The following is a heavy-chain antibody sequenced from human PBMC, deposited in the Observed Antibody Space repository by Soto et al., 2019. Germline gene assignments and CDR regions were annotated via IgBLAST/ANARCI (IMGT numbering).Heavy chain of an antibody. CDR3: AGILGYYSSTSCYHP. V-gene: IGHV4-30-4*01. CDR2: IYYSGST. Sequence: PSETLSLTCTVSGGSISSGDYYWSWIRQPPGKGLEWIGYIYYSGSTYYNPSLKSRVTISVDTSKNQFSLKLSSVTAADTAVYYCAGILGYYSSTSCYHPWGQGTLVTVSS. J-gene: IGHJ5*02. D-gene: IGHD2-2*01. CDR1: GGSISSGDYY.